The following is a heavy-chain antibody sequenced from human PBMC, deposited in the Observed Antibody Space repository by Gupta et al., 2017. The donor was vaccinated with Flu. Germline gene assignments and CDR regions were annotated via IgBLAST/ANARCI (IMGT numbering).Heavy chain of an antibody. D-gene: IGHD3-10*01. CDR2: SNHRGST. J-gene: IGHJ6*02. V-gene: IGHV4-34*01. CDR3: ARDHVTMVRGFVSYYCGLDV. Sequence: QVQVQQWGAGLLKPSQTLSLTCAVYGGSFSGYYWSWIRHRPGEGLGWIGASNHRGSTNYNPSLKSRVTRSIDTSKNQFSLKLSSVTAADTAVYYCARDHVTMVRGFVSYYCGLDVWGQGTTVTVSS. CDR1: GGSFSGYY.